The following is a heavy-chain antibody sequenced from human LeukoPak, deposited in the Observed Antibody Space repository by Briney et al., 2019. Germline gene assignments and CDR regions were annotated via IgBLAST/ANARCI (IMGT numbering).Heavy chain of an antibody. J-gene: IGHJ5*02. V-gene: IGHV1-8*01. CDR1: GYTFTSYD. D-gene: IGHD1-26*01. CDR3: ARGAGIVGANNWFEP. Sequence: ASVKVSCKASGYTFTSYDINWVRQATGQGLEWMGWMNPNSGNTGYAQKFQGRVTMTRNTSISTAYMELSSLRSEDTAVYYCARGAGIVGANNWFEPWGQGTLVTVSS. CDR2: MNPNSGNT.